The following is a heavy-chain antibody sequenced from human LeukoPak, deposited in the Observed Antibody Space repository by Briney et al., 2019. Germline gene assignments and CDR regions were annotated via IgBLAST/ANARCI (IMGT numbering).Heavy chain of an antibody. J-gene: IGHJ4*02. Sequence: GGSLRLSCAASGFTFSSYSMSWVRQAPGKGLEWVSSISSSSSYIYYADSVKGRFTISRDNAKNSLYLQMNSLRAEGTAVYYCARPAVAGSFDYWGQGTLVTVSS. V-gene: IGHV3-21*01. D-gene: IGHD6-19*01. CDR3: ARPAVAGSFDY. CDR1: GFTFSSYS. CDR2: ISSSSSYI.